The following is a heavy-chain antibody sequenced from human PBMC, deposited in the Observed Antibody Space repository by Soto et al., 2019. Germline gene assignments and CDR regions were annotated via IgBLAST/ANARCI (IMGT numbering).Heavy chain of an antibody. CDR1: GYTFTGYY. CDR3: ARTIGYCSGGSGDSQYCYSGMDV. V-gene: IGHV1-2*04. Sequence: ASVKVSCKASGYTFTGYYMHWVRQAPGQGLEWMGWINPNSGGTNYAQKFQGWVTMTRDTSISTAYMELSRLRSDDTAVYYCARTIGYCSGGSGDSQYCYSGMDVWGQGNTVTVYS. J-gene: IGHJ6*02. D-gene: IGHD2-15*01. CDR2: INPNSGGT.